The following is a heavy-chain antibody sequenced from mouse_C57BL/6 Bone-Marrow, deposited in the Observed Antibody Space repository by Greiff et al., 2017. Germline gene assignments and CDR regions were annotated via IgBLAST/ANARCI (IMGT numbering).Heavy chain of an antibody. CDR2: IRLKSDNYAT. CDR1: GFTFSNYW. CDR3: TGAQRGKGTDWYFDV. V-gene: IGHV6-3*01. D-gene: IGHD3-1*01. J-gene: IGHJ1*03. Sequence: VKVEESGGGLVQPGGSMKLSCVASGFTFSNYWMNWVRQSPEKGLEWVAQIRLKSDNYATHYAESVKGRFTISRDDSKSSVYLQMNNLRAEDTGIYYCTGAQRGKGTDWYFDVWGTGTTVTVSS.